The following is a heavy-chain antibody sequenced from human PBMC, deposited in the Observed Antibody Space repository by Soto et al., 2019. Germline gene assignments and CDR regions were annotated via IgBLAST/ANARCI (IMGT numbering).Heavy chain of an antibody. CDR2: IYYSGST. V-gene: IGHV4-30-4*01. J-gene: IGHJ3*02. D-gene: IGHD6-19*01. Sequence: QVQLQESGPGLVKPSQTLSLTCSVSGGSISSGDYYWSWIRQPPGKGLEWIGYIYYSGSTYYNPSPKXRXTXPXXTPKTPSSPQLSSVTAADTAVYYCAQYSSGRAFDIWGQGTMVTVSS. CDR3: AQYSSGRAFDI. CDR1: GGSISSGDYY.